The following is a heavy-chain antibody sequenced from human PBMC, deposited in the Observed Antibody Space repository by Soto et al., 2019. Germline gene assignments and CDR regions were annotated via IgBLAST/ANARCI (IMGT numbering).Heavy chain of an antibody. CDR3: ARDGGEYYDFWSGYYTGGMDV. Sequence: DVQLVESGGGLVPPGGSLRLSCAASGFTFDDYAMHWVRQAPGKGLEWVSGISWNSGNMGYADSVKARFTISRDNAKKSLSLQMNSLREEDTALYYCARDGGEYYDFWSGYYTGGMDVWGQGTTVTVSS. CDR1: GFTFDDYA. D-gene: IGHD3-3*01. V-gene: IGHV3-9*01. J-gene: IGHJ6*02. CDR2: ISWNSGNM.